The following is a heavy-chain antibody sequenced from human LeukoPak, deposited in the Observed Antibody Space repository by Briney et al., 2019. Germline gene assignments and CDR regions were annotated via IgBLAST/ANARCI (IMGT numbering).Heavy chain of an antibody. J-gene: IGHJ4*02. CDR1: GFTFSSYA. V-gene: IGHV3-30-3*01. CDR2: ISYDGSNK. Sequence: PGGSLRLSCAASGFTFSSYAMHWVRQAPGKGLEWVAVISYDGSNKYYADSVRGRFTISRDNSKNTLYLQMNSLRAEDTAVYYCARLAYCGGDCYLGEGYFDYWGQGTLVTVSP. D-gene: IGHD2-21*02. CDR3: ARLAYCGGDCYLGEGYFDY.